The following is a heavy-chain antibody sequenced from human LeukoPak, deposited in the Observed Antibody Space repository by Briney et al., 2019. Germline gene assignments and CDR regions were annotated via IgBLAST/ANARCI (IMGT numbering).Heavy chain of an antibody. J-gene: IGHJ4*02. Sequence: GGSLRLSCAVSGLSFSRNWMHWVRQAPGKGLVWVSRISGDGSSTNYADSVKGRFTISRDNVKNTLYLQMNSLRAEDTAVHYCARLILDHQQTFDYWGQGTLVTVSS. CDR1: GLSFSRNW. CDR3: ARLILDHQQTFDY. CDR2: ISGDGSST. V-gene: IGHV3-74*01. D-gene: IGHD2-21*01.